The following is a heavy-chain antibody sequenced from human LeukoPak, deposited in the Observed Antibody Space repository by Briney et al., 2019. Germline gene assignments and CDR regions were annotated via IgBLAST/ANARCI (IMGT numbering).Heavy chain of an antibody. D-gene: IGHD6-19*01. V-gene: IGHV4-4*07. CDR3: ARTWQWLPFDY. CDR2: IYISGST. J-gene: IGHJ4*02. CDR1: GGTISSYY. Sequence: SETLSLTCTVSGGTISSYYWSWIRQPPGKGLEWIGRIYISGSTNYNPSLKSRVPMSVDTSKNQFSLKLSSVTAADTAVYYCARTWQWLPFDYWGQGTLVTVSS.